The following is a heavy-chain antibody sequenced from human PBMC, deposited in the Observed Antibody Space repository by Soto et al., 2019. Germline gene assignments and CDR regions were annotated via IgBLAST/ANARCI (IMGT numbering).Heavy chain of an antibody. CDR2: ISRSGSTI. J-gene: IGHJ2*01. V-gene: IGHV3-48*03. CDR1: GLTFSSYE. D-gene: IGHD2-15*01. Sequence: GGSLRLSCAASGLTFSSYEMNWVLHAPGKGLEWVSYISRSGSTIYYADSVKGRVTISRDNAKNSLYLQMNSLRAEDTAVYYCARDGRIRRPDWYFDLWGRGTLVTVSS. CDR3: ARDGRIRRPDWYFDL.